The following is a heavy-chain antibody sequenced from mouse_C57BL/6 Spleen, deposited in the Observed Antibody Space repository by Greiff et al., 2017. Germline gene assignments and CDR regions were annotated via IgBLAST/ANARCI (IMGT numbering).Heavy chain of an antibody. CDR2: IWSGGST. Sequence: VMLVESGPGLVQPSQSLSITCTVSGFSLTSYGVHWVRQSPGKGLEWLGVIWSGGSTDYNAAFISRLSISKDNSKSQVFFKMNSLQADDTAIYYCARNPYGSSSLAMDYWGQGTSVTVSS. V-gene: IGHV2-2*01. D-gene: IGHD1-1*01. CDR1: GFSLTSYG. CDR3: ARNPYGSSSLAMDY. J-gene: IGHJ4*01.